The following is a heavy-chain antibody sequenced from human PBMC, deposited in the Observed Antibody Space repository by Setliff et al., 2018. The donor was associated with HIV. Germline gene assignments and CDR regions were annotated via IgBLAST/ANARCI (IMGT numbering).Heavy chain of an antibody. V-gene: IGHV3-20*04. Sequence: GGSLRLSCVGSGFMFNDYGMSWVRQAPGKGLEWVAGISWDGIKTTYAASVKGRFTISRDDSKNTAYLQMNSLKTEDTAVYYCTASASWGYWGQGTLVTVSS. CDR2: ISWDGIKT. CDR1: GFMFNDYG. D-gene: IGHD3-16*01. J-gene: IGHJ4*02. CDR3: TASASWGY.